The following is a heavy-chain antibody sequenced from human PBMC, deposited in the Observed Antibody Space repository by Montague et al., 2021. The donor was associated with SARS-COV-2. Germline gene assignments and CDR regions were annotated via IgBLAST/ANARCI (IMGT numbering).Heavy chain of an antibody. CDR1: GFSLSTSGMC. CDR3: ARIFDSSWPTFDY. J-gene: IGHJ4*02. CDR2: IDWDDDK. V-gene: IGHV2-70*20. Sequence: PALVKPTQTLTLTCTFSGFSLSTSGMCVSWVRQPPGKALEWLALIDWDDDKYYSTSLKTRFTISKDTSKNQVVLTMTNMDPVDTATYYCARIFDSSWPTFDYWGQGTLVTVSS. D-gene: IGHD6-13*01.